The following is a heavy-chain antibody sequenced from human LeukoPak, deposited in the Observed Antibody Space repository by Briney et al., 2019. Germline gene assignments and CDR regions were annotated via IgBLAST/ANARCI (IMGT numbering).Heavy chain of an antibody. CDR2: ISGSGGST. J-gene: IGHJ4*02. D-gene: IGHD5-24*01. CDR3: AKRQDGYNSFDY. Sequence: GGSLRLSCAASGFTFSSYAMSWVRQAPGKGLEWVSAISGSGGSTDYADSVKGRFTISRDNSKNTLYLQMNSLRAEDTAVYYCAKRQDGYNSFDYWGQGTLVTVSS. V-gene: IGHV3-23*01. CDR1: GFTFSSYA.